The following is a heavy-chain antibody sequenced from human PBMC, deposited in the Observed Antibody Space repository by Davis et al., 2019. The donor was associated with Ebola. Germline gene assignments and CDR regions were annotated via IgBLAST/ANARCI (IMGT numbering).Heavy chain of an antibody. V-gene: IGHV3-66*01. J-gene: IGHJ4*02. CDR2: IFITGTT. D-gene: IGHD3-16*01. CDR1: GFTVNNNY. Sequence: GESLKISCAASGFTVNNNYMGWVRQAPGKGLEWVSVIFITGTTHNTDSVKGRFTIPRDNSKNTLYLQMNSLRAEDTAVYYCTKANVAVFGAFDYWGQGTLVTVSS. CDR3: TKANVAVFGAFDY.